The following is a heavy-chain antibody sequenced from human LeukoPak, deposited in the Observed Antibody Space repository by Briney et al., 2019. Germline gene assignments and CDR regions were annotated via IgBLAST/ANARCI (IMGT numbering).Heavy chain of an antibody. CDR1: GASLSRYY. Sequence: SETLSLTCTVSGASLSRYYWTWIRQPPGKGLEWIGYIHYSGSTNYNASLKRRLAISVDTSKNQISMKLTSVTAADTAVYYCATYSDSDYTVFDSWGQGTLVSVSS. D-gene: IGHD1-26*01. V-gene: IGHV4-59*01. J-gene: IGHJ4*02. CDR2: IHYSGST. CDR3: ATYSDSDYTVFDS.